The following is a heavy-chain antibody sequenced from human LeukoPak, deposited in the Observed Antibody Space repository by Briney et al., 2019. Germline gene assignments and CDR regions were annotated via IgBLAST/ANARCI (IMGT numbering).Heavy chain of an antibody. CDR1: GFTFSSYA. CDR3: AKDISGGNSETYIDY. J-gene: IGHJ4*02. Sequence: PGGSLRLSCAASGFTFSSYAMHWVRQAPGKGLEWVAFILYDGRYYADSVKGRFTISRDNSKNTLYLQMDSLRAEDTAVYYCAKDISGGNSETYIDYWGQGTLVAVSS. CDR2: ILYDGR. V-gene: IGHV3-30*04. D-gene: IGHD4-23*01.